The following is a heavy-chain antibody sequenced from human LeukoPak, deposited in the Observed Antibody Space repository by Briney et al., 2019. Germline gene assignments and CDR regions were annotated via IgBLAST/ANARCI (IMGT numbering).Heavy chain of an antibody. CDR1: GFTFSSYG. D-gene: IGHD3-22*01. V-gene: IGHV3-33*01. CDR3: ARDADYYNSSGFAFDI. Sequence: PGGSLRLSSAASGFTFSSYGMHWVRPAPGKGLEWGAAIWYDGSNKYYADSVKGRFTISRDNSKNTLYLQMNSLRAEDTAVYYCARDADYYNSSGFAFDIWGQGTMVTVSS. J-gene: IGHJ3*02. CDR2: IWYDGSNK.